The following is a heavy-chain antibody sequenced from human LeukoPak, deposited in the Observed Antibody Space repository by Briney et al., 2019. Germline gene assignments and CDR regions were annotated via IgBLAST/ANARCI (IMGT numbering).Heavy chain of an antibody. D-gene: IGHD3-10*01. J-gene: IGHJ6*04. Sequence: GGPLSLSCAPSGFTFSSYEMNWLRQAPGKGLEGVSYISSSGSTIYYADSVKGRFTITRDNAKNSLYLQMNSLRADDTAVYYCASTGAYYYYGMDVWGKGTTVTVSS. CDR3: ASTGAYYYYGMDV. V-gene: IGHV3-48*03. CDR1: GFTFSSYE. CDR2: ISSSGSTI.